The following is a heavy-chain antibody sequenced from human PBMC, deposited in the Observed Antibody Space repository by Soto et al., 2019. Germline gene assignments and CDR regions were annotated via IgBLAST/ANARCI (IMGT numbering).Heavy chain of an antibody. V-gene: IGHV4-34*01. CDR1: GGSFSGYY. CDR3: ARVNLYTIFGVVIPRYYYGMDV. CDR2: INHSGST. J-gene: IGHJ6*02. Sequence: PSETLSLTCAVYGGSFSGYYWSWIRQPPGKGLEWIGEINHSGSTNYNPSLKRRVTISVDTSKNQFSLKLSSVTAADTAVYYCARVNLYTIFGVVIPRYYYGMDVWGQGTTVTVSS. D-gene: IGHD3-3*01.